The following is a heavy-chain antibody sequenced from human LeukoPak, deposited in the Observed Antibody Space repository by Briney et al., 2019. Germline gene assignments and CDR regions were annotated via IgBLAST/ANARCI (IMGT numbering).Heavy chain of an antibody. Sequence: PSETLSLTCTVSGGSISSYYWSWIRQPPGKGLEWIGYIYYSGSTNYNPSLKSRVTISVDTSKNQFSLKLSSVTAADTAVYYCARSSSRNYGEDYWGQGTLVTVSS. CDR3: ARSSSRNYGEDY. CDR1: GGSISSYY. D-gene: IGHD1-7*01. J-gene: IGHJ4*02. V-gene: IGHV4-59*01. CDR2: IYYSGST.